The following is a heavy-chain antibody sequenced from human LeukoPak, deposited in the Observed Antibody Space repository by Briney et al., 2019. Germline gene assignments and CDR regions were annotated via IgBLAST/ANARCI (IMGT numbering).Heavy chain of an antibody. J-gene: IGHJ4*02. Sequence: ASVKVSCKASGYTFTSYDINWVRQATGQGLEWMGWMNPNSGNTGYAQKFQGRVTMTRNTSISTAYMELSSLRSEDTAVYYCAKDRDVVVVAATVVDYWGQGTLVTVSS. CDR2: MNPNSGNT. CDR3: AKDRDVVVVAATVVDY. D-gene: IGHD2-15*01. CDR1: GYTFTSYD. V-gene: IGHV1-8*01.